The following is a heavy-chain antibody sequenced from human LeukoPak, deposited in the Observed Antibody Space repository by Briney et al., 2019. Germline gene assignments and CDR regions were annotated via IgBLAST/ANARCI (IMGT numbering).Heavy chain of an antibody. V-gene: IGHV3-64*01. CDR1: GFTFSSYA. CDR3: AQETRRSLIDF. Sequence: GGSLRLSCAASGFTFSSYAMHWVRQAPGKGLEDVSSITSNGGSTYYANSVKGRFTMSRDNSKNTLYLQMGSLRAEDMAVYYCAQETRRSLIDFWGRGTLVTVSS. D-gene: IGHD6-13*01. J-gene: IGHJ4*02. CDR2: ITSNGGST.